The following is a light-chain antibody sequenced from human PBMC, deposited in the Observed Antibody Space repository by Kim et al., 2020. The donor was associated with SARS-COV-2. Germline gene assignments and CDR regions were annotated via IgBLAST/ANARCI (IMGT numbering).Light chain of an antibody. Sequence: DIQMTQSPSTLSASVGDRVTITCRASQSFSTWLAWYQQKPGKAPKLLIYKASSLQIGVPSRFSGSGSGTEFTLTISSLQPDDFATYYCQQYNSYPYTFGQGTKLEI. J-gene: IGKJ2*01. CDR1: QSFSTW. CDR2: KAS. CDR3: QQYNSYPYT. V-gene: IGKV1-5*03.